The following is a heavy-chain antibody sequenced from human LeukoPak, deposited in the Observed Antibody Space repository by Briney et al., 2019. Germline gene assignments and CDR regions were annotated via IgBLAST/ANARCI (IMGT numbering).Heavy chain of an antibody. CDR3: ARSGHSSGYYYHFDY. J-gene: IGHJ4*02. CDR2: IIPIFGTA. V-gene: IGHV1-69*13. CDR1: GGTFSSYA. Sequence: ASVKVSCKASGGTFSSYAISWVRQAPGQGLEWMGGIIPIFGTANYAQKFQGRVTITADESTSTAYMELSSLRSEDTAVYYCARSGHSSGYYYHFDYWGQGTLVTVSS. D-gene: IGHD3-22*01.